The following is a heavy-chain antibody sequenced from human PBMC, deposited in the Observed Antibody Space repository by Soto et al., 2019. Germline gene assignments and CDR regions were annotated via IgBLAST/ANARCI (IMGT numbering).Heavy chain of an antibody. CDR1: GLTFSTYA. CDR3: AKSPGGLDGYNSAYYGMDG. V-gene: IGHV3-23*01. Sequence: EVHLLEAGGDVVQPGGSLRLSCPASGLTFSTYAMSWGRQAPGTGLEWVSAIGGSGTGGRTYYADSGKGRFTISRDNAKNTVYLQMNSLRADDTAVSYCAKSPGGLDGYNSAYYGMDGWGQGNTVTVSS. J-gene: IGHJ6*02. D-gene: IGHD5-12*01. CDR2: IGGSGTGGRT.